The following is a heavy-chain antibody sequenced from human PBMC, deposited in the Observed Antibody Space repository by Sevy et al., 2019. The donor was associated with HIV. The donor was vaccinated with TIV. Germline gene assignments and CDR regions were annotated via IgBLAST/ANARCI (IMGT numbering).Heavy chain of an antibody. CDR3: ARQFPYDSSGYYYPDAFDI. J-gene: IGHJ3*02. V-gene: IGHV5-51*01. Sequence: GESLKISCKGSGYSFTSHWIGWVRHMPGKGLEWMGIIYPDDSDTRYSPSFQGQVTFSADKSISTAYLQWSSLKASDTAMYYCARQFPYDSSGYYYPDAFDIWGQGTMVTVSS. CDR1: GYSFTSHW. D-gene: IGHD3-22*01. CDR2: IYPDDSDT.